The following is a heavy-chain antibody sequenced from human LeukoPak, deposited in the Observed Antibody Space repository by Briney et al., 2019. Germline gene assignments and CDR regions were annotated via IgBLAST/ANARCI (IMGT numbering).Heavy chain of an antibody. CDR2: VIPIFGTA. CDR3: AHPYSSSWYYFDY. Sequence: SVKVSCMASGGTFSSYAISWVRQAPGQGLEWMGGVIPIFGTANYAQKFEGRVTITADKSTSTTYLELSSLRSEDTAVYCCAHPYSSSWYYFDYWGQGTLVTVSS. V-gene: IGHV1-69*06. CDR1: GGTFSSYA. J-gene: IGHJ4*02. D-gene: IGHD6-13*01.